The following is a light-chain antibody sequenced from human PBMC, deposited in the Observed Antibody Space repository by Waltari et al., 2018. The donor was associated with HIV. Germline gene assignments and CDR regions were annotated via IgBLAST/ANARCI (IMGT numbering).Light chain of an antibody. V-gene: IGLV3-25*03. CDR2: AGT. CDR3: ESADSTGSYYV. CDR1: ALAKQH. Sequence: SYELTQPPSMSVSPGQTATITCSGAALAKQHSSWYQQKPGQAPVLVIFAGTERPSGIPERVSGTRSETTVTLTITGVQAEDEADYYCESADSTGSYYVFGRGTRLTVL. J-gene: IGLJ2*01.